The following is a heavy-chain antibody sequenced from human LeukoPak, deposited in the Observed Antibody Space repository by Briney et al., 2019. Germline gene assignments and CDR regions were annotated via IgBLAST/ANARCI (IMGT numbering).Heavy chain of an antibody. V-gene: IGHV1-2*04. CDR2: INPNSGGT. CDR3: ARASVYGDYGMDV. D-gene: IGHD4-17*01. CDR1: GYTFTGYY. J-gene: IGHJ6*02. Sequence: ASVKVSCKASGYTFTGYYMHWVRQAPGQGLEWMGWINPNSGGTNYAQKFQGWVTMTRDTSISTAYMELSRLRSDDTAVYYCARASVYGDYGMDVWGQGTTVTVSS.